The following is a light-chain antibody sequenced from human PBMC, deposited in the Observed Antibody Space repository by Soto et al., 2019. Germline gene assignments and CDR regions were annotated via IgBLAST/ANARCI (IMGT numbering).Light chain of an antibody. J-gene: IGLJ1*01. Sequence: QPVLTQSSSASASLGSSVKLTCTLSSGHSSYIIAWHQQQPGKAPRYLMKLEGSGSYNKGSGVPDRFLGSSSGADRYLTISNLQFEDEADYYCETWDSNTRVFGTGTKVTVL. V-gene: IGLV4-60*02. CDR1: SGHSSYI. CDR2: LEGSGSY. CDR3: ETWDSNTRV.